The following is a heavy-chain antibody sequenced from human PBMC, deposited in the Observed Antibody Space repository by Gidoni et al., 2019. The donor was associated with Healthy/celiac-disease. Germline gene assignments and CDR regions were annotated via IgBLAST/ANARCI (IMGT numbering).Heavy chain of an antibody. CDR2: IRSKANSYAT. V-gene: IGHV3-73*02. CDR1: GFTFSGSA. Sequence: EVQLVESGGGLIQPGGSLKLSCAASGFTFSGSAMHWVRQASGKGLEWVGRIRSKANSYATAYAASVKGRFTISRDDSKNTAYLQMNSLKTEDTAVYYCTSIVGATKGMKLSDYWGQGTLVTVSS. D-gene: IGHD1-26*01. J-gene: IGHJ4*02. CDR3: TSIVGATKGMKLSDY.